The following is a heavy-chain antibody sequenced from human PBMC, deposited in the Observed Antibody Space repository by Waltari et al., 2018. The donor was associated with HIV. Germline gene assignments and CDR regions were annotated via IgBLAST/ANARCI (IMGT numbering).Heavy chain of an antibody. CDR2: IYSGGST. J-gene: IGHJ6*02. CDR3: ASIAYCGGDCYPRGMDV. D-gene: IGHD2-21*02. Sequence: EVQLVESGGGLVQPGGSLRLSCAASGFTVSSNYMSWVRQAPGKGLEWVSFIYSGGSTYYADSVKGRFTISRDNSKNTLYLQMNSLRAEDTAVYYCASIAYCGGDCYPRGMDVWDQGTTVTVSS. V-gene: IGHV3-66*01. CDR1: GFTVSSNY.